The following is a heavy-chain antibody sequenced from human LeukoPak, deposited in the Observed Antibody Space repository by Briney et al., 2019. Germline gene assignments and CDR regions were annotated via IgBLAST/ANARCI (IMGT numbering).Heavy chain of an antibody. D-gene: IGHD6-13*01. CDR1: GFTFSSYR. CDR3: ARDTAAGRGRFDY. V-gene: IGHV3-21*01. Sequence: PGGSLRLSCAASGFTFSSYRMNWVRQAPGKGLEWVSSISSSSYIYYADSVKGRFTISRDNAKNSLYLQMNSLRAEDTAVYYCARDTAAGRGRFDYWGQGTLVTASS. CDR2: ISSSSYI. J-gene: IGHJ4*02.